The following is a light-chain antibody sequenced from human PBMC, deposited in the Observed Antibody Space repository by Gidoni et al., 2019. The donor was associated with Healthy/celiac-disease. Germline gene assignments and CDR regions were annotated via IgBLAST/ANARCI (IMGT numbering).Light chain of an antibody. CDR1: QSVSSSY. Sequence: VLTQSPGTLSLSPGERATLSCRASQSVSSSYLAWYQQKPGQAPRLLIYGASSRATGIPERFSGSGSGTDFTLTISRLEPEDFAVYYCQQYGSSPRTCGQGTKVEIK. V-gene: IGKV3-20*01. CDR2: GAS. J-gene: IGKJ1*01. CDR3: QQYGSSPRT.